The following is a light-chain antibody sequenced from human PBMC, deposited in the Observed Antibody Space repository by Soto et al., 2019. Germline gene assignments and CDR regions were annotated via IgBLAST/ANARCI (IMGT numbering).Light chain of an antibody. V-gene: IGLV1-40*01. J-gene: IGLJ2*01. Sequence: QSVLTQPPSVSGAPGQRVTISCTGSSSNIGTGYDVHWYQKLPGTAPKLLIYGNSNRPSGVPDRFSGSKSGTSASLAITGLQADDEADYYCQSYDSNRSVVFGGGTKLTVL. CDR2: GNS. CDR1: SSNIGTGYD. CDR3: QSYDSNRSVV.